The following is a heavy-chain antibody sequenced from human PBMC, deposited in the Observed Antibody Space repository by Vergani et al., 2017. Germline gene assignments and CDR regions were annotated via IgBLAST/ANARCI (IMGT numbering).Heavy chain of an antibody. CDR3: AKESYSSSWYFDY. D-gene: IGHD6-13*01. J-gene: IGHJ4*02. CDR1: GFTVSSNY. CDR2: ISGSGGST. V-gene: IGHV3-23*04. Sequence: EVQLVESGGGLVQPGGSLRLSCAASGFTVSSNYMSWVRQAPGKGLEWVSAISGSGGSTYYADSVKGRFTISRDNSKNTLYLQMNSLRAEDTAVYYCAKESYSSSWYFDYWGQGTLVTVSS.